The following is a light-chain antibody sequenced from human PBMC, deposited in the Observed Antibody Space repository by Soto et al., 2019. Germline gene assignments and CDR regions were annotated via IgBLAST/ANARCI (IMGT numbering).Light chain of an antibody. J-gene: IGLJ1*01. CDR1: SSDVSGYDY. V-gene: IGLV2-14*01. CDR3: RSYTRSSTYV. CDR2: DVS. Sequence: QSVLTQPASVSGSPGQSITISCTGTSSDVSGYDYVSWYQQHPGKAPKLLIYDVSNRPSGVSNRLSGSKSANTASLTISGLQSEDEADYYCRSYTRSSTYVFGTGTKVTVL.